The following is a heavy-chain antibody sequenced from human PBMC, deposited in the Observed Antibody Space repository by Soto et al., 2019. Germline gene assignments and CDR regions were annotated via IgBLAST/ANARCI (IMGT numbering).Heavy chain of an antibody. J-gene: IGHJ5*02. CDR3: ARGEYCSGGSCDNWFDP. V-gene: IGHV4-59*01. CDR1: GGSISSYY. Sequence: PSETLSLTCTVSGGSISSYYWSWIRQPPGKGLEWIGYIYYSGSTNYNPSLKSRVTISVDTSKNQFSLKLSSVTAADTAVYYCARGEYCSGGSCDNWFDPWGQGTLVTVSS. D-gene: IGHD2-15*01. CDR2: IYYSGST.